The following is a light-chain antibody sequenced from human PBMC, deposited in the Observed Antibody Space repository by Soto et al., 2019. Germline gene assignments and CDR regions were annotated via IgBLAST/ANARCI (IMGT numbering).Light chain of an antibody. CDR2: GNN. Sequence: QSVLTQPPSVSGAPGQRVTISCTGNNSNIGGGYDVHWYQQRPGTAPKLLIYGNNNRPSGVPDRFSGSKSYASASLAITGLQSEDEADYYCHSYDSRLSGSLFGGGTKLTVL. CDR1: NSNIGGGYD. J-gene: IGLJ2*01. CDR3: HSYDSRLSGSL. V-gene: IGLV1-40*01.